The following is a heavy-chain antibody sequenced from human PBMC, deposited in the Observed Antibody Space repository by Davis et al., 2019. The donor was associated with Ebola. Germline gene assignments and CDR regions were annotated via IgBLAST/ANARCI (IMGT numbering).Heavy chain of an antibody. D-gene: IGHD6-19*01. CDR3: ARRRRIAVAGTDY. J-gene: IGHJ4*02. CDR2: INHSGST. V-gene: IGHV4-34*01. Sequence: MPSETLSLTCTVSGGSISSYYWSWIRQPPGKGLEWIGEINHSGSTNYNPSLKSRVTISVDTSKNQFSLKLSSVTAADTAVYYCARRRRIAVAGTDYWGQGTLVTVSS. CDR1: GGSISSYY.